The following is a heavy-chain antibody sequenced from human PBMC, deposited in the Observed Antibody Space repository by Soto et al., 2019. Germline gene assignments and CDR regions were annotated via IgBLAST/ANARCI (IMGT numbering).Heavy chain of an antibody. CDR3: ARGSPFTMVRGVTPFDY. Sequence: QVQLVQSGAEVKKPGASVKVSCKASGYTFTSYGISWVRQAPGQGLEWMGWISAYNGNTNYEQKLQGRVTMTTDTSTSTAYMELRSLRSDDTAVYYCARGSPFTMVRGVTPFDYWGQGTLVTVSS. J-gene: IGHJ4*02. CDR1: GYTFTSYG. CDR2: ISAYNGNT. D-gene: IGHD3-10*01. V-gene: IGHV1-18*01.